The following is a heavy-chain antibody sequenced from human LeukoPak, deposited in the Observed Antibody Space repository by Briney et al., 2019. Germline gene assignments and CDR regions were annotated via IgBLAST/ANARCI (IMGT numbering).Heavy chain of an antibody. CDR3: AVSVTSAPSWFDP. V-gene: IGHV4-59*01. CDR2: IYYSGST. J-gene: IGHJ5*02. D-gene: IGHD4-17*01. CDR1: GGSISSYY. Sequence: PSETLSLTCTVSGGSISSYYWSWIRQPPGKGLEWIGYIYYSGSTNYNPSLKSRVTISVDTSKNQFSLKLSSVTAADTAVYYCAVSVTSAPSWFDPWGQGTLVTVSS.